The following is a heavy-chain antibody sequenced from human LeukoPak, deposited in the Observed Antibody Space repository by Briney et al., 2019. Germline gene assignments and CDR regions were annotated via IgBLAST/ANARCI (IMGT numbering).Heavy chain of an antibody. D-gene: IGHD2-2*01. J-gene: IGHJ5*02. CDR2: ISSSGSTI. CDR1: GFTFSSYE. V-gene: IGHV3-48*03. Sequence: GGSLRLSCAASGFTFSSYEMNWVRQAPGKGLEWVSYISSSGSTIYYADSVKGRFTISRDNAKNSLYLQMNSLRAEDTAVYYCARVVGARYQLPRTINWFDPWGQGTLVTVSS. CDR3: ARVVGARYQLPRTINWFDP.